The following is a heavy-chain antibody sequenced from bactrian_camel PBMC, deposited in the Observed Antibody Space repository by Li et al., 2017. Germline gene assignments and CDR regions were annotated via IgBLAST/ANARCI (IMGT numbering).Heavy chain of an antibody. Sequence: QVQLVGSGGGSVQAGGSLRLSCVASGETHMRYCLAWFRQAPGKEREGIAGVDSDGSISYADSVKGRFTVSRDRAKNTLYLRMSDLKPEDTAMYYCASKPFRCTSDALFSPREFRHWGQGTQVTVS. CDR3: ASKPFRCTSDALFSPREFRH. CDR2: VDSDGSI. D-gene: IGHD1*01. J-gene: IGHJ4*01. V-gene: IGHV3S55*01. CDR1: GETHMRYC.